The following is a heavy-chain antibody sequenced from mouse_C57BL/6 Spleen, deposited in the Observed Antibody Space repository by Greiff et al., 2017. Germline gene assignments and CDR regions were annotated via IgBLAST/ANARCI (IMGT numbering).Heavy chain of an antibody. CDR3: ARRWDGDAMDY. D-gene: IGHD4-1*01. V-gene: IGHV1-80*01. CDR2: IYPGDGDT. CDR1: GYAFSSYW. J-gene: IGHJ4*01. Sequence: VQLQQSGAELVKPGASVKISCKASGYAFSSYWMNWVKQRPGKGLEWIGQIYPGDGDTNYNGKFKGKATLTADKSSSTAYMQLSSLTSEDSAVYFCARRWDGDAMDYWGQGTSVTVSS.